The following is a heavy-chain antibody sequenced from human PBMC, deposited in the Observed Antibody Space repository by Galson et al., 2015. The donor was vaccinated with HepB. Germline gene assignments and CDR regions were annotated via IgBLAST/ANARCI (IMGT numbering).Heavy chain of an antibody. J-gene: IGHJ4*02. V-gene: IGHV5-51*03. D-gene: IGHD5-18*01. CDR1: GYILINHW. Sequence: QSGAEVKKPGDSLKISCKGSGYILINHWIGWVRQMPGKGLEWMGIIYPSDSDTRYSPSFQGHVTISADRSINTAYLQWSSLEASDTAIYYCARLQNVDSAMGGADYWGQGTLVTVSS. CDR3: ARLQNVDSAMGGADY. CDR2: IYPSDSDT.